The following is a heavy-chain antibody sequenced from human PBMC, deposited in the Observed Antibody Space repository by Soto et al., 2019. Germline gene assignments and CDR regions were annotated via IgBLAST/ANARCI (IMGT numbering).Heavy chain of an antibody. CDR3: ATLPPRIVVVVLPIPS. Sequence: SETLSLTCTVSGGSISSSNYFWGWIRQPPGKGLEWIGSMYYSGSTYYNPSLKSRVTISVDTSNNQFSLKLSSVTAADTAMYYCATLPPRIVVVVLPIPSWGQGTLVTVSS. CDR2: MYYSGST. CDR1: GGSISSSNYF. V-gene: IGHV4-39*07. J-gene: IGHJ4*02. D-gene: IGHD2-15*01.